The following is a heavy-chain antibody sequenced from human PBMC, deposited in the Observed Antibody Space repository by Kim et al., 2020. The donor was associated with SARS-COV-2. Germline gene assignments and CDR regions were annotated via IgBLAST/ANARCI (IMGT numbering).Heavy chain of an antibody. J-gene: IGHJ4*02. D-gene: IGHD6-6*01. CDR3: AIAEYSSSSDYVDY. V-gene: IGHV3-33*01. Sequence: GGSLRLSCAASGFTFSSYGMHWVRQAPGKGLEWVAGIRYNGSNKYYADSVKGRFTISRDNSKNTLYLQMNSLRAEDTAVYYCAIAEYSSSSDYVDYWGQGTLVTVSS. CDR1: GFTFSSYG. CDR2: IRYNGSNK.